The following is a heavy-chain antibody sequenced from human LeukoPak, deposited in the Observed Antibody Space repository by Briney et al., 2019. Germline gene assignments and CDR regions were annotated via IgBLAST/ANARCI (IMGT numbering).Heavy chain of an antibody. V-gene: IGHV3-23*01. CDR2: ISSSGDRT. Sequence: GGSLRLSCAASGFTFSSYAMNWVRQAPGKGLEWVSSISSSGDRTYYADSVKGRFTISRDNFKNTLYLQMNSLRAEDTAVYYCARGTIANFDYWGQGTLVTVSS. J-gene: IGHJ4*02. CDR1: GFTFSSYA. CDR3: ARGTIANFDY. D-gene: IGHD6-13*01.